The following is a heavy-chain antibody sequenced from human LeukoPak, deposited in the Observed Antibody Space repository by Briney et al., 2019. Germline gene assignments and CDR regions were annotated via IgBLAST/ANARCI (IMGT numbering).Heavy chain of an antibody. CDR3: ARCSDCSSTSCYSGVYYGMDV. J-gene: IGHJ6*04. D-gene: IGHD2-2*01. CDR1: GGSISSGDYY. CDR2: IYHSGST. V-gene: IGHV4-4*02. Sequence: SETLSLTCTVSGGSISSGDYYWSWVRQPPGTGLEWIGEIYHSGSTNYNPSLKSRVTISVDKSKNQFSLKLSSVTAADTAVYYCARCSDCSSTSCYSGVYYGMDVWGKGTTVTVSS.